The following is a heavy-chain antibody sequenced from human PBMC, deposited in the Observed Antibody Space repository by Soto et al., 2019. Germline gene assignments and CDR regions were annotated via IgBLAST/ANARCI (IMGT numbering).Heavy chain of an antibody. Sequence: ASVKVSCKASGYTFTSYGFTWVRQAPGQGLEWMGWISAYHGNTNYAQKLQGRVTMTTDTSTSTAHMDLRSLTSDDTAVYYCARGGDIVPLDYWGQGTLVTVSS. CDR2: ISAYHGNT. J-gene: IGHJ4*02. V-gene: IGHV1-18*01. CDR3: ARGGDIVPLDY. CDR1: GYTFTSYG. D-gene: IGHD2-8*01.